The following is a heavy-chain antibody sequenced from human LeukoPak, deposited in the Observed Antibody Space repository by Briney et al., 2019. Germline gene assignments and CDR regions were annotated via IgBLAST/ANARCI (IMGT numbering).Heavy chain of an antibody. Sequence: GGSLRLSCAASEFSVGSNYMTWVRQAPGKGLEWVSLIYSGGSTYYADSVKGRFTISRDNSKNTLYLQMNSLRAEDTAVYYCAKPGHYYDSRRSPFDYWGQGTLVTVSS. J-gene: IGHJ4*02. V-gene: IGHV3-66*04. D-gene: IGHD3-22*01. CDR3: AKPGHYYDSRRSPFDY. CDR1: EFSVGSNY. CDR2: IYSGGST.